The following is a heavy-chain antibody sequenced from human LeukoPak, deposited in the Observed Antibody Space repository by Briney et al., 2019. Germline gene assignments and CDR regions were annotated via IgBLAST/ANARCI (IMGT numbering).Heavy chain of an antibody. J-gene: IGHJ6*03. V-gene: IGHV3-30*02. CDR1: GFTFSTYG. CDR3: AKGMRRDSPFYYYYYYMDV. CDR2: IRYDGSHT. Sequence: GGSLRLSCAASGFTFSTYGMHWVRQAPGKGLEWVTSIRYDGSHTYYADSVKGRFTISRDNSKNTLYLQMNSLRAEDTAVYFCAKGMRRDSPFYYYYYYMDVWGIGTTVTVSS. D-gene: IGHD2-21*02.